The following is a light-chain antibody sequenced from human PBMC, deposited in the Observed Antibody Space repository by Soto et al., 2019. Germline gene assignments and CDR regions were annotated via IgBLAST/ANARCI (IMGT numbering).Light chain of an antibody. J-gene: IGKJ1*01. Sequence: DIQMTQSPSSLSASVGERVTITCQASQDISNYLNWYQQNPGKAPKLLIYAASNLGTGVPSRFSGSGSVTDFTFTISSLQPEDIATYYCQQYGNVPKTFGQGTKVEIK. CDR2: AAS. V-gene: IGKV1-33*01. CDR3: QQYGNVPKT. CDR1: QDISNY.